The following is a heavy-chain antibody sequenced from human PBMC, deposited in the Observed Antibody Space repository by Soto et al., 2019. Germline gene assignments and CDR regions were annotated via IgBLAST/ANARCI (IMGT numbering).Heavy chain of an antibody. J-gene: IGHJ4*02. V-gene: IGHV2-5*02. Sequence: QITLKESGPTLVKPTQTLTLTCTFSGFSLSTSRVGVGWIRQPPGKALEWLALIYWDDDKRYSPSLRSRLTITKDTSKNQVVLTMTNMDPVDTATYYCAHKREYVWFDYWGQGTLVTVSS. CDR2: IYWDDDK. CDR1: GFSLSTSRVG. D-gene: IGHD3-10*01. CDR3: AHKREYVWFDY.